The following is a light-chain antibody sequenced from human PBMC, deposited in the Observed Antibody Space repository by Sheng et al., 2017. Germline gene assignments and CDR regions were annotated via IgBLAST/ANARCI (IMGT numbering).Light chain of an antibody. Sequence: IQMTQSPSTLSASVGDRVIITCRASQSLNNALAWYQVKPGKAPKFLIYDASTLQRGVPSRFSGSGSGTGFTLTISSLQPDDFATYYCQQYVRFYSFGQGTKLE. CDR1: QSLNNA. J-gene: IGKJ2*03. CDR2: DAS. CDR3: QQYVRFYS. V-gene: IGKV1-5*01.